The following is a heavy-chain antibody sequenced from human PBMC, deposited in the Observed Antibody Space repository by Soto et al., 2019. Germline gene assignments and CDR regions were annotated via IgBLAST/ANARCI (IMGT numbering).Heavy chain of an antibody. D-gene: IGHD6-13*01. J-gene: IGHJ5*02. CDR3: ARGSEEKLDAQEIWFDP. CDR1: IGSITRSDYY. V-gene: IGHV4-30-4*01. Sequence: KPSETLSLTCTVSIGSITRSDYYWSWIRQPPGKGLEWIGYIYYSGSAYYNPSLKSRVFISVDTSKNQFSLNLNSVTAADTAVYYCARGSEEKLDAQEIWFDPWGQGTLVTVSS. CDR2: IYYSGSA.